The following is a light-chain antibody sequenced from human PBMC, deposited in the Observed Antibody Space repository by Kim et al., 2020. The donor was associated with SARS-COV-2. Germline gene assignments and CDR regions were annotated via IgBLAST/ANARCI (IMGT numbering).Light chain of an antibody. V-gene: IGLV2-23*02. CDR1: SSDVGSSNL. CDR2: EVS. J-gene: IGLJ7*01. CDR3: CSYAGSSTSV. Sequence: GQSITIPCTATSSDVGSSNLVSWYQQHPGKAPKLMIYEVSKRPSGVSNRFSGSKSGNTASLTISGLQAEDEADYYCCSYAGSSTSVFGGGTQLTVL.